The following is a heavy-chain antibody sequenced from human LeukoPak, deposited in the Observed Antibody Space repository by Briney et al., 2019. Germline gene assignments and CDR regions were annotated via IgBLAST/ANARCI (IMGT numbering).Heavy chain of an antibody. D-gene: IGHD6-19*01. CDR2: INPNSGGT. CDR1: GYTFTGYY. CDR3: ARDRRSSGLNWFDP. J-gene: IGHJ5*02. Sequence: ASVKVSCKASGYTFTGYYMHWVRQAPGQGPEWMGWINPNSGGTNYAQKFQGRVTMTRDTSISTAYMELSRLRSDDTAVYYCARDRRSSGLNWFDPWGQGTLVTVSS. V-gene: IGHV1-2*02.